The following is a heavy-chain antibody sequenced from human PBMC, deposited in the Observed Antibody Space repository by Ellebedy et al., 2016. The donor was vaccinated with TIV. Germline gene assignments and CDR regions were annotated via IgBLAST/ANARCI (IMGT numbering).Heavy chain of an antibody. CDR3: AKQGPRGIDSFDLDS. J-gene: IGHJ4*02. D-gene: IGHD3-9*01. CDR1: GFLFSSYA. Sequence: GGSLRLSXAASGFLFSSYAMHWVRQAPGKGLEWVAVISYDGTKKYYGDSVKGRFTISRDNSNNTVQLQMSSPRPEDTAVYYCAKQGPRGIDSFDLDSWGQGTLVTVSS. V-gene: IGHV3-30*18. CDR2: ISYDGTKK.